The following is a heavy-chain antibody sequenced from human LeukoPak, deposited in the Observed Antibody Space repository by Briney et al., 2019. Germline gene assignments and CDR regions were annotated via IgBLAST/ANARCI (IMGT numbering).Heavy chain of an antibody. CDR1: GFTFRSDA. D-gene: IGHD1-26*01. V-gene: IGHV3-21*01. Sequence: GGSLRLSCAGSGFTFRSDAMNWVRQAPGKGLERVSSINSRSTHTAYADSVKGRFTISRDNGNNSLFLQMNSLGVDDTAIYFCARGGGSYSYWGQGVRVTVSS. CDR2: INSRSTHT. J-gene: IGHJ4*02. CDR3: ARGGGSYSY.